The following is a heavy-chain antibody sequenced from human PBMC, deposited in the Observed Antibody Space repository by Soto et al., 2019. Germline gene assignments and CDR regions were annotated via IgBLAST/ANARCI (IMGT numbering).Heavy chain of an antibody. Sequence: EVQLVESGGGLVQPGVSLRLSCAASGLTFSTYWMHWVRQAPGKGLVWVSRINSDGSTTTYADSVKGRFTISRDNAKNTLYLQINSLRAEDTAVYYCAIVATGSYSWRDYWGQGTLVTVSS. CDR2: INSDGSTT. CDR3: AIVATGSYSWRDY. CDR1: GLTFSTYW. D-gene: IGHD1-26*01. V-gene: IGHV3-74*01. J-gene: IGHJ4*02.